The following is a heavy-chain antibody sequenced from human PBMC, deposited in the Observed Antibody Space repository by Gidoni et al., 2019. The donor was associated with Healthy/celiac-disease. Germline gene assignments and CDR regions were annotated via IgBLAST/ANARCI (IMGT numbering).Heavy chain of an antibody. V-gene: IGHV3-7*01. Sequence: EVQLVESGGGLVQPGGSLRLSCAASGFTFSSSWMSWVRQAPGKGLAGVANIKQDGSEKYYVDSVKGRFTISRDNAKNSLYLQMNSLRAEDTAVYYCAREDLDSSGYYYRYFQHWGQGTLVTVSS. J-gene: IGHJ1*01. D-gene: IGHD3-22*01. CDR3: AREDLDSSGYYYRYFQH. CDR2: IKQDGSEK. CDR1: GFTFSSSW.